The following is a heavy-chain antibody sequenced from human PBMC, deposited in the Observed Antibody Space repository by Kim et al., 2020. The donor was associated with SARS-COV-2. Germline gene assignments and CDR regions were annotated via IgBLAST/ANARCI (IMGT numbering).Heavy chain of an antibody. CDR3: ARGVGAVGDY. D-gene: IGHD3-16*01. Sequence: GSPSYAQTFQGRVTMTWDTSIRTAYMEMSSLRSEDTAVYYCARGVGAVGDYWGQGTLVTVSS. J-gene: IGHJ4*02. CDR2: GSP. V-gene: IGHV1-8*01.